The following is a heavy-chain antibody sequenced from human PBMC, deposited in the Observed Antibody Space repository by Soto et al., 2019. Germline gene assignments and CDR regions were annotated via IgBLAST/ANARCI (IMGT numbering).Heavy chain of an antibody. D-gene: IGHD2-21*02. Sequence: SVRVSCKASGGTYPITWVRQAPGQGLEWMGGIIPIFGTANYAQRFQGRVTITADKSTSTAYMELSSQTSEDTAVYYCARASYCGDDCYQNFDYWGQGTLVTVSS. J-gene: IGHJ4*02. V-gene: IGHV1-69*06. CDR2: IIPIFGTA. CDR3: ARASYCGDDCYQNFDY. CDR1: GGTYP.